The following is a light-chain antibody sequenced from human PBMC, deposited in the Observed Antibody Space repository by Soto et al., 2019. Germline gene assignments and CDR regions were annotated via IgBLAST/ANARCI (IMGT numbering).Light chain of an antibody. J-gene: IGLJ2*01. V-gene: IGLV3-1*01. Sequence: SYELTQPPSVSVSPGQTASITCSGDKLGDKYTCWYQQKPGQSPVLVIFQDTKRPSGIPERFSGSNSGNTATLTISGTQAMDEADYYCQAWDSSTAHVVFGGRTQLTVL. CDR1: KLGDKY. CDR2: QDT. CDR3: QAWDSSTAHVV.